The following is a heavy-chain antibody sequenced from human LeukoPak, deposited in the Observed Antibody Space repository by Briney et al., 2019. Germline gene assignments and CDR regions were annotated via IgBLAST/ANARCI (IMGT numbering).Heavy chain of an antibody. CDR3: ARDPSTSSSLIHFVH. Sequence: GGSLRLSCAASGFIFSDYYMSWLRQAPGKGLEWVSYISSGGKTISYADSVKGRFTISRDNAKNSLYLQMNSLGAEDTAVYYCARDPSTSSSLIHFVHWGQGTLVTVSS. V-gene: IGHV3-11*04. D-gene: IGHD2-2*01. CDR2: ISSGGKTI. J-gene: IGHJ5*02. CDR1: GFIFSDYY.